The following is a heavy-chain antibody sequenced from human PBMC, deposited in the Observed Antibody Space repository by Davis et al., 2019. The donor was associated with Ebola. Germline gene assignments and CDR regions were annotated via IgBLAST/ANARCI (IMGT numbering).Heavy chain of an antibody. D-gene: IGHD3-22*01. J-gene: IGHJ4*02. Sequence: SVKVSCKASGGTFSSYTISWVRQAPGQGLEWMGGIIPIFGTANYAQKFQGRVTITADESTSTAYMELSSLRSEDTAVYYCAADDYYDSSGYYYVRFDYWGQGSLVTVSS. CDR1: GGTFSSYT. CDR3: AADDYYDSSGYYYVRFDY. CDR2: IIPIFGTA. V-gene: IGHV1-69*13.